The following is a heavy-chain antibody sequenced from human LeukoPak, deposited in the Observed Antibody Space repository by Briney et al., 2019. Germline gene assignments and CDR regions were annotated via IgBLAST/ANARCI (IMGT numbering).Heavy chain of an antibody. Sequence: GGSLRLSCAASGFTFSSFPMPWVRQAPGKGLEWVVVVSPDGSVENYADSVKGRFTISRDNSKNTVYLQMNSLRTEDTAVYYCARASITSTYYHYYMDVWGKGTTVTVSS. J-gene: IGHJ6*03. V-gene: IGHV3-30*01. CDR2: VSPDGSVE. CDR3: ARASITSTYYHYYMDV. D-gene: IGHD3-10*01. CDR1: GFTFSSFP.